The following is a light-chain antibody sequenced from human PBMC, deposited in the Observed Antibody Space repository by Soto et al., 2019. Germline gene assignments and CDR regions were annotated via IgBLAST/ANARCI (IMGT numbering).Light chain of an antibody. V-gene: IGLV1-44*01. CDR1: TSNIGSNT. CDR2: NND. CDR3: AAWDDSLNGYV. Sequence: QSVLTQPPSASGTPGQRFTICCCLMTSNIGSNTVKWYQQLPGTAPKLLIYNNDQRPSGVPDRLSGSKSGTSASLAISGLQSEDEADYYCAAWDDSLNGYVFGSGTKVTVL. J-gene: IGLJ1*01.